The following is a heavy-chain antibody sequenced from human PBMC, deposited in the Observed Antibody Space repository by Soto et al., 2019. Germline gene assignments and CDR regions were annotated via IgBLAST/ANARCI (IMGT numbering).Heavy chain of an antibody. V-gene: IGHV4-61*01. Sequence: NPSETLSLTCTVSGGSVSSGSYYWSWIRQPPGKGLEWIGYIYYSGSTNYNPSLKSRVTISVDTSKNQFSLKLSSVTAADTAVYYCARGLWYSSSSEFYYGMDVWGQGTTVTVSS. CDR3: ARGLWYSSSSEFYYGMDV. CDR1: GGSVSSGSYY. D-gene: IGHD6-6*01. J-gene: IGHJ6*02. CDR2: IYYSGST.